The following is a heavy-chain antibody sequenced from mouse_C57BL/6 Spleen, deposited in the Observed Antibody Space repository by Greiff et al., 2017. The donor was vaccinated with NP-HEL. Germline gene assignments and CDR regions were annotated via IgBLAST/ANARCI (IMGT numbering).Heavy chain of an antibody. J-gene: IGHJ4*01. CDR2: IYPGDGDT. CDR1: GYAFSSSW. CDR3: ARFTVVAHYAMDY. D-gene: IGHD1-1*01. V-gene: IGHV1-82*01. Sequence: VKLLESGPELVKPGASVKISCKASGYAFSSSWMNWVKQRPGKGLEWIGRIYPGDGDTNYNGKFKGKATLTADKSSSTAYMQLSSLTSEDSAVYFCARFTVVAHYAMDYWGQGTSVTVSS.